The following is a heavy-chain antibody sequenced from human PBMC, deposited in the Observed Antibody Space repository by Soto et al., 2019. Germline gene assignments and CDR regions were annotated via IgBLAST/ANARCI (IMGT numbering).Heavy chain of an antibody. D-gene: IGHD1-1*01. CDR3: ARRAETNGWNGFGADKYYFDF. CDR1: GYTFTSYD. V-gene: IGHV1-8*01. Sequence: ASVKVSCKASGYTFTSYDIYWVRQATGQGLEWMGWMDPNTGNSAYAQKFQGRVTVTSDTSINTVHMELSSLRSEDTAVYYCARRAETNGWNGFGADKYYFDFWGQGTLVTVSS. J-gene: IGHJ4*02. CDR2: MDPNTGNS.